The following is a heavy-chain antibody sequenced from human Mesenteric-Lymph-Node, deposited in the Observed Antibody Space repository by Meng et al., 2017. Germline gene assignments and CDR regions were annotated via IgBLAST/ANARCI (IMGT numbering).Heavy chain of an antibody. Sequence: GESLKISCAASGFTFSSYSMHWVRQAPGKGLEWVAVISYDGSNKYYADSVKGRFTISRDNSKNTLYLQMSSLRAEDTAVYYCAKQTSGSITPIVFDYWGQGTLVTVSS. CDR3: AKQTSGSITPIVFDY. CDR1: GFTFSSYS. J-gene: IGHJ4*02. D-gene: IGHD4-23*01. V-gene: IGHV3-30-3*02. CDR2: ISYDGSNK.